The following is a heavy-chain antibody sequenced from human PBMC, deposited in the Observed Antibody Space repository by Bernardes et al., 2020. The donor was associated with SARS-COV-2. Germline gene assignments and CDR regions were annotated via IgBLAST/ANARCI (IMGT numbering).Heavy chain of an antibody. Sequence: GGSLRLSCAASEFIFSIYAMHWVRQAPGKGLECVAVISYGGLEIDYSDTVKGRFTLSRDTSKKTVFLQMSSLSAEDTAVYYCATHDRTGYYYGAWGQGTRVTVSS. CDR3: ATHDRTGYYYGA. J-gene: IGHJ5*02. V-gene: IGHV3-30*04. CDR2: ISYGGLEI. CDR1: EFIFSIYA. D-gene: IGHD3-9*01.